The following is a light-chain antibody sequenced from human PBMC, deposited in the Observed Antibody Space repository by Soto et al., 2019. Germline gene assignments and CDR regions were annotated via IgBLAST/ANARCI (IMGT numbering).Light chain of an antibody. V-gene: IGLV3-1*01. Sequence: SYELTQPPSVSVSPGQTATISCSGDKLGNKYSSWYQQKPGQSPVLVIYQNIRRPSEIPERFSGSNSGNTATLTISGTQAMDEADYYCQAWDTNTVVFGGGNKLTVL. J-gene: IGLJ2*01. CDR3: QAWDTNTVV. CDR2: QNI. CDR1: KLGNKY.